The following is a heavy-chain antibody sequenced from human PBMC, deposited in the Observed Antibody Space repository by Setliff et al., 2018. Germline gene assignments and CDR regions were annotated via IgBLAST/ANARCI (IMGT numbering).Heavy chain of an antibody. CDR2: VRFDGSYK. J-gene: IGHJ4*02. CDR3: AKVKKPLIRGSGFDY. D-gene: IGHD2-8*01. CDR1: GFSLSGGFG. Sequence: GGSLRLSCSVVSGFSLSGGFGMHWVRQAPGKGLDWVASVRFDGSYKVYADSVKGRFTISRDNSENTLFLQMTSLRPEDTGIYYCAKVKKPLIRGSGFDYWGRGTLVTVSS. V-gene: IGHV3-30*02.